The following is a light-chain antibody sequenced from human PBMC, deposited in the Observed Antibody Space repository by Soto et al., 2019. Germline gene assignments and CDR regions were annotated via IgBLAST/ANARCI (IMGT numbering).Light chain of an antibody. J-gene: IGKJ3*01. CDR3: MQVTQFPRVT. CDR1: QSLVHTDGNTY. CDR2: KTS. Sequence: DIVMTQTPPSSPVTLGQPASFSCRSSQSLVHTDGNTYLSWLHQRPGQPPRPLIYKTSHRFSGVPDRFSGSGAGTDFTLNISRVEPEDVGVYYCMQVTQFPRVTFGPGTRVDIK. V-gene: IGKV2-24*01.